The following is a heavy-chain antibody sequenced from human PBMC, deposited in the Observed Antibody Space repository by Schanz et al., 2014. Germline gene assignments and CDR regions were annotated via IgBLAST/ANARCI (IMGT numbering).Heavy chain of an antibody. J-gene: IGHJ5*02. V-gene: IGHV1-18*04. Sequence: QVQLVQSGPEVKKPGASVRLSCKASGYNFNRHDNSWVRQAPGQGLEWMGWISGYNGKTIYLDNLEDRISMTTDTATSTAYMELRNLRSADTAVYYCARDGNQPLDAWGQGTLVTVSS. CDR1: GYNFNRHD. D-gene: IGHD2-2*01. CDR3: ARDGNQPLDA. CDR2: ISGYNGKT.